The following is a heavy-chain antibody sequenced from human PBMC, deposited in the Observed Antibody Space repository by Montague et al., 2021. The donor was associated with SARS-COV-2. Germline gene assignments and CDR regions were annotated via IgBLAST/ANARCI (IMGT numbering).Heavy chain of an antibody. CDR3: ARGRVTPAGFDY. Sequence: SETLSLTCTVSGYFIGTGYYCGWIRHSPGKGLEWIGSNYLHGTDYYNPSLNRRATISFDPSNNHFSLTLTSVTTSATAVYYCARGRVTPAGFDYWGQGIRVIVSS. CDR2: NYLHGTD. J-gene: IGHJ4*02. D-gene: IGHD2-21*02. V-gene: IGHV4-38-2*02. CDR1: GYFIGTGYY.